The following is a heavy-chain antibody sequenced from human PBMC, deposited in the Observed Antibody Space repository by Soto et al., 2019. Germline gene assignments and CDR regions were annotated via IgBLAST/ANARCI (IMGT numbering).Heavy chain of an antibody. J-gene: IGHJ4*01. CDR3: ARSLPTSCADY. CDR2: IYDSGST. CDR1: GGSISSSY. V-gene: IGHV4-59*04. Sequence: TSETLSLTCTVSGGSISSSYWSWIRQPPGKGLEWIGYIYDSGSTYYNPSLKSRVTISADTSKNQFSLKLNSVVAADTAVYYCARSLPTSCADYWGQGTLVTVSS. D-gene: IGHD2-2*01.